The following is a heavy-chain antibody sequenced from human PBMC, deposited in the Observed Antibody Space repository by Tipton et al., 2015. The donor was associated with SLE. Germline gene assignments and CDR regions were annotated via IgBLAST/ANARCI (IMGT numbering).Heavy chain of an antibody. CDR2: IWHDGSKK. Sequence: QLVQSGAEVKKPGASVKVSCKASGYIFTSYGISWVRQAPGQGLEWVSVIWHDGSKKYYADSVKGRFTISRDNSKNTVYLEMNSLSGEDTGVYHCARGLCGGSSCYSLHLWGQGTLVTVSS. D-gene: IGHD2-15*01. V-gene: IGHV3-33*04. CDR1: GYIFTSYG. J-gene: IGHJ4*02. CDR3: ARGLCGGSSCYSLHL.